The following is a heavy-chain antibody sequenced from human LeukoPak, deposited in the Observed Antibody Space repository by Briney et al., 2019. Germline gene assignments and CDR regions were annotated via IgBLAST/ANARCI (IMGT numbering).Heavy chain of an antibody. V-gene: IGHV1-2*02. D-gene: IGHD2-2*01. Sequence: ASVKVSCKASGYTFTGYYMHWVRQAPGPGLEWMGWINPNSGGTNYAQKFQGRVTMTRDTSISTAYMELSRLRSDDTAVYYCARDLAGYCSSTSCSDYWGQGTLVTVSS. CDR3: ARDLAGYCSSTSCSDY. CDR2: INPNSGGT. J-gene: IGHJ4*02. CDR1: GYTFTGYY.